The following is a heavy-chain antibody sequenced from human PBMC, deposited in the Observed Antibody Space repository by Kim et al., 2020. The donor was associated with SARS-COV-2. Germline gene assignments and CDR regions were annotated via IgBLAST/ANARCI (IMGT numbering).Heavy chain of an antibody. Sequence: GGSLRLSCAASGFTFSDYYMSWIRQAPGKGLEWVSYISSSSSYTNYADSVKGRFTISRDNAKNSLYLQMNSLRAEDTAVYYCASWYGSGYDPNDYWGQGTLVTVSS. CDR1: GFTFSDYY. CDR2: ISSSSSYT. V-gene: IGHV3-11*06. CDR3: ASWYGSGYDPNDY. J-gene: IGHJ4*02. D-gene: IGHD5-12*01.